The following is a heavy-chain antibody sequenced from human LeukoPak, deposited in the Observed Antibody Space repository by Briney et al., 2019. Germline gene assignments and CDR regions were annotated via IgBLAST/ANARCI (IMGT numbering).Heavy chain of an antibody. CDR3: AKDLRSGWDASDI. Sequence: ETLSLTCTVSGGSISSYYWSWVRQAPGKGLEWVSVIYSGGSTYYADSVKGRFTISRDNSKKTLYLQMNSLRAEDTAVYYCAKDLRSGWDASDIWGQGTMVTVSS. D-gene: IGHD6-19*01. CDR1: GGSISSYY. V-gene: IGHV3-53*05. CDR2: IYSGGST. J-gene: IGHJ3*02.